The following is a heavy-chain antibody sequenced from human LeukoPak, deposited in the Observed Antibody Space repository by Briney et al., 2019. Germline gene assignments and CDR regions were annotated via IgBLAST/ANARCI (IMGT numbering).Heavy chain of an antibody. J-gene: IGHJ4*02. Sequence: ASVKVSXKASGGTFSSYAISWVRQAPGQGLEWMGGIIPILGTANYAQKFQGRVTMTTDTSTRQSLMELRSLRSDDTAVYYCARAAHYYDSSGSCDYWGQGTLVTVSS. CDR3: ARAAHYYDSSGSCDY. CDR1: GGTFSSYA. CDR2: IIPILGTA. V-gene: IGHV1-69*10. D-gene: IGHD3-22*01.